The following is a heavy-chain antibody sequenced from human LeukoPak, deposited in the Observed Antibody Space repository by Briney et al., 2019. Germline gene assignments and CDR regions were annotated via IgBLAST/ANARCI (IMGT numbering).Heavy chain of an antibody. D-gene: IGHD5-24*01. V-gene: IGHV4-59*01. Sequence: SETLSLTCTVSGGSISGYYWSWIRQPPGKGLEWIGYTYYSGSTNYNPSLKSRVTISVDTSKNQFSLKLSSVTAADTAVYYCARDEGRDGYNSYWGQGTLVTVSS. CDR2: TYYSGST. CDR3: ARDEGRDGYNSY. J-gene: IGHJ4*02. CDR1: GGSISGYY.